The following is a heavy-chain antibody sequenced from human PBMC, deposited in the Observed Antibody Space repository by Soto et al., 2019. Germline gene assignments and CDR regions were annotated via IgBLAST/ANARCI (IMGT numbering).Heavy chain of an antibody. CDR3: ARNDELSAAVHYYSYGMDV. Sequence: QVQLVQSGAEVKKPGSSVKVSCKASGGTFSSYAISWVRQAPGQGLEWMGGIIPIFGTANYAQKFQGRVTITADESTSTAYMELSSLRSEDTAVYYCARNDELSAAVHYYSYGMDVWGQGTTVTVSS. CDR1: GGTFSSYA. D-gene: IGHD3-16*02. V-gene: IGHV1-69*01. CDR2: IIPIFGTA. J-gene: IGHJ6*02.